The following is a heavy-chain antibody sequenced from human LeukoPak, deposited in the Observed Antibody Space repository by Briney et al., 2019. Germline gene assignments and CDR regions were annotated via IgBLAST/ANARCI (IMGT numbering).Heavy chain of an antibody. V-gene: IGHV3-23*01. CDR3: AKDYYDSSGYYRFDY. D-gene: IGHD3-22*01. CDR1: GFTFSSYA. CDR2: ISGSGGST. Sequence: GGSLRLSCAASGFTFSSYAMSWVRQAPGKGLEWVSAISGSGGSTHYADSVKGRFTISRDNSKNTLYLQMNSLRAEDTAVYYCAKDYYDSSGYYRFDYWGQGTLVTVSS. J-gene: IGHJ4*02.